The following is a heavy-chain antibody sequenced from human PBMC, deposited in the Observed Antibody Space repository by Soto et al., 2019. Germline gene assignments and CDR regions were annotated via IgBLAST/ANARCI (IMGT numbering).Heavy chain of an antibody. CDR3: ARDCTNVDYYYYGMDV. D-gene: IGHD2-8*01. CDR2: INSDGSST. Sequence: GVSLRLSCAASGFTFSSYWMHWVRQAPGKGLVWVSRINSDGSSTSYADSVKGRFTISRDNAKNTLYLQMNSLRAEDTAVYYCARDCTNVDYYYYGMDVWRQGTTVTVSS. J-gene: IGHJ6*02. V-gene: IGHV3-74*01. CDR1: GFTFSSYW.